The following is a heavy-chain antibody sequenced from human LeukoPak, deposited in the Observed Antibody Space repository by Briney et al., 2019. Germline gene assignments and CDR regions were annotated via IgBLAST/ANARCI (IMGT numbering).Heavy chain of an antibody. CDR2: IYTSGST. CDR1: GVSISSGSYY. Sequence: PSQTLSLTCTVSGVSISSGSYYWSWIRQPAGKGLEWIGHIYTSGSTNYNPSLKSRVTISVDTSKNQFSLKLSSVTAADTAVYYCARANRIAVAGTWGQGTLVAVSS. CDR3: ARANRIAVAGT. V-gene: IGHV4-61*09. J-gene: IGHJ5*02. D-gene: IGHD6-19*01.